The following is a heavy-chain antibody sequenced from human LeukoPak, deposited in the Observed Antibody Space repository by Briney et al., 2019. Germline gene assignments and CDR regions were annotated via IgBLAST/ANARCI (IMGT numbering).Heavy chain of an antibody. CDR3: ARKYDILTDKDNWFDP. Sequence: ASVKVSCKASGYALTGYYMHWERQAPGQGLEWMGWINPNSGATKYAQKFQGRVIMTRDTSISTGYMELSRLKSDDTAIYYCARKYDILTDKDNWFDPWGQGTLVTVSS. V-gene: IGHV1-2*02. CDR1: GYALTGYY. CDR2: INPNSGAT. J-gene: IGHJ5*02. D-gene: IGHD3-9*01.